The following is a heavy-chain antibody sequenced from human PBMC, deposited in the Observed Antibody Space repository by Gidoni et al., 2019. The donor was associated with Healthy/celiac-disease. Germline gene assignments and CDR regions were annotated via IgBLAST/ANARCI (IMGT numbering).Heavy chain of an antibody. D-gene: IGHD3-22*01. CDR1: GGSISSSSYY. CDR2: IYYCGST. Sequence: QLQLQESGPGLAKPSETLSLTCTVSGGSISSSSYYWGWIRQPPGKGLEWIGSIYYCGSTYYNPSLQSRVTISVDTSKNQFSLKLSSVTAADTAVYYCARGNYYDSSGYGGHFDYWGQGTLVTVSS. V-gene: IGHV4-39*01. J-gene: IGHJ4*02. CDR3: ARGNYYDSSGYGGHFDY.